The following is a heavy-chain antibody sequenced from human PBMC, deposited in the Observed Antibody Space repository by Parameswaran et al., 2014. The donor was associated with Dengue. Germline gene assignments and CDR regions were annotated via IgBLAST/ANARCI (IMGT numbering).Heavy chain of an antibody. V-gene: IGHV4-31*02. D-gene: IGHD6-6*01. CDR2: IYYSGST. CDR3: ARDSPPYSSSFYYYYGMDV. J-gene: IGHJ6*02. Sequence: VRQMPGKGLEWIGYIYYSGSTYYNPSLKSRVTISVDTSENQLSLKLSSVTAADTAVYYCARDSPPYSSSFYYYYGMDVWGQGTTVTVSS.